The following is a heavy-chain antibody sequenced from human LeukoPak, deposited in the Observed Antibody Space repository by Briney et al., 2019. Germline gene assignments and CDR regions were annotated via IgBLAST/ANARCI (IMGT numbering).Heavy chain of an antibody. CDR1: GFTFSSYS. CDR3: ARALYYDFWSGYYLVDYYYYMDV. V-gene: IGHV3-20*04. Sequence: RPGGSLRLSCAASGFTFSSYSMNWVRQAPGKGLEWVSGINWNGGSTGYADSVKGRFTISRDNAKNSLYLQMNSLRAEDTALYYCARALYYDFWSGYYLVDYYYYMDVWGKGTTVTVSS. J-gene: IGHJ6*03. D-gene: IGHD3-3*01. CDR2: INWNGGST.